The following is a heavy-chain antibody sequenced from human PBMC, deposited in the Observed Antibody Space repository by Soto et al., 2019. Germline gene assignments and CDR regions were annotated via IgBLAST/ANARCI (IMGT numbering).Heavy chain of an antibody. CDR3: ARDSRDKARLSGRLESFYDY. CDR1: GFTFRDYY. CDR2: IGHDGSNQ. D-gene: IGHD1-1*01. V-gene: IGHV3-33*01. J-gene: IGHJ4*02. Sequence: GSLRLSCAASGFTFRDYYMHWVRPAPGRGLEWVAVIGHDGSNQRFADSVKDRFTISRDNSKNTLYLQMNSLRVEDTAVYFCARDSRDKARLSGRLESFYDYWGLG.